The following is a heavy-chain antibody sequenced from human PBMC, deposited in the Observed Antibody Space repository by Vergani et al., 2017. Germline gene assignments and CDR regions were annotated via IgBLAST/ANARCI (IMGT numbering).Heavy chain of an antibody. V-gene: IGHV4-59*08. CDR2: IYYSGST. CDR1: GGSISSYY. CDR3: ARFDSSSYSWGYYYYYMDV. D-gene: IGHD6-6*01. Sequence: QVQLQQWGAGLLKPSETLSLTCTVSGGSISSYYWSWIRQPPGKGLEWIGYIYYSGSTNYNPSLKSRVTISVDTSKNQFSLKLSSVTAADTAVYYCARFDSSSYSWGYYYYYMDVWGKGTTVTVSS. J-gene: IGHJ6*03.